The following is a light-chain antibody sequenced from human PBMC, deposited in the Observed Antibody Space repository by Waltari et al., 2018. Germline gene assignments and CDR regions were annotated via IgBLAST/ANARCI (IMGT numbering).Light chain of an antibody. CDR2: GAS. CDR3: QHFVRLPAT. Sequence: EIVLTQSPGTLSLSPGERATLSCRASQSVGTYLAWYQQKPGQAPRLLIYGASSRATGIPDRFSVSGSGKDFSLTISRLEPEDFAVYYCQHFVRLPATFGQGTKVEIK. J-gene: IGKJ1*01. CDR1: QSVGTY. V-gene: IGKV3-20*01.